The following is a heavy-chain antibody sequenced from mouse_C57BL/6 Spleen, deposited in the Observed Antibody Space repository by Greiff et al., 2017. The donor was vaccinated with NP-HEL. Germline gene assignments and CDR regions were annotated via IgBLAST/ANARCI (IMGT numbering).Heavy chain of an antibody. D-gene: IGHD1-1*01. CDR1: GYTFTSYW. V-gene: IGHV1-50*01. J-gene: IGHJ2*01. CDR3: ARATTVVAGDYFDY. CDR2: IDPSDSYT. Sequence: QVQLQQPGAELVKPGASVKLSCKASGYTFTSYWMQWVKQRPGQGLEWIGEIDPSDSYTNYNQKFKGKATLTVDTSSSTAYMQLSSLTSEDSAVYYCARATTVVAGDYFDYWGQGTTLTVSS.